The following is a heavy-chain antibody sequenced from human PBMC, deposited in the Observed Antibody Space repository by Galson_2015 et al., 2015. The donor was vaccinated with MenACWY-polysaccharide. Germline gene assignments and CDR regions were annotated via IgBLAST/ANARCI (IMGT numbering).Heavy chain of an antibody. V-gene: IGHV3-7*01. CDR3: ARVCYYDNSSYHYNPFDY. J-gene: IGHJ4*02. CDR2: LKEEGTEK. Sequence: SLRLSRDVSGLTLRSYWMTWVRQAAGNGLEWEVNLKEEGTEKYYVDTVKGRFTITRDNAKNSLSLQMNSLRAEDTAVYYCARVCYYDNSSYHYNPFDYWGQGTLITVSS. CDR1: GLTLRSYW. D-gene: IGHD3-22*01.